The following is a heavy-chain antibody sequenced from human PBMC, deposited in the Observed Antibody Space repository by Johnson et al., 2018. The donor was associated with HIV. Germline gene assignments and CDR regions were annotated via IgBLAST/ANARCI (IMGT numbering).Heavy chain of an antibody. D-gene: IGHD6-13*01. V-gene: IGHV3-30*04. Sequence: QMQLVESGGGVVQPGRSLRLSCAASGFTFSDYAMHWVRQAPGKGLEWVASISSDGNTKYFADSVQGRFTISRDNSKNTLYLQMNNLRAEDTPVYYCAKDFGSSSWHAFDIWGQGTMVTVSS. CDR3: AKDFGSSSWHAFDI. CDR1: GFTFSDYA. CDR2: ISSDGNTK. J-gene: IGHJ3*02.